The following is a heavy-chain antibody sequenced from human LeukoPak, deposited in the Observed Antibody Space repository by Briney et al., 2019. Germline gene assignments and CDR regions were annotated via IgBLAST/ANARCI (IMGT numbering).Heavy chain of an antibody. V-gene: IGHV4-4*02. CDR2: IYHSGST. J-gene: IGHJ6*03. D-gene: IGHD3-22*01. CDR1: GGSISSSNW. Sequence: SETLSLTCAVSGGSISSSNWWSWVGQPPGKGLEWSGEIYHSGSTNYNPSLKSRVTISVDKSKNQFSLKLSSEPAADTAVYYCARDTLPSRYDSSGYYSPGYYMDVWGKGTTVIISS. CDR3: ARDTLPSRYDSSGYYSPGYYMDV.